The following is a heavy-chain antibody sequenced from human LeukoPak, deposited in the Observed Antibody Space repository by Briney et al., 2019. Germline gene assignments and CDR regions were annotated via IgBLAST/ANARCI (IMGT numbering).Heavy chain of an antibody. V-gene: IGHV3-23*01. Sequence: PGGSLRLSCAASGFTFSDYYMSWIRQAPGKGLEWVSAISGSSGSTYYADSVKGRFTISRDNSKNTLYLQMNSLRAEDTAVYYCATVSRTQFYFDYWGQGTLVTVSS. CDR1: GFTFSDYY. J-gene: IGHJ4*02. CDR2: ISGSSGST. D-gene: IGHD2-15*01. CDR3: ATVSRTQFYFDY.